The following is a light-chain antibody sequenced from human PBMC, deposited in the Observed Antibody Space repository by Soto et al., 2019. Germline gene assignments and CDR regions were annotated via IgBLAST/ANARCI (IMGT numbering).Light chain of an antibody. V-gene: IGLV2-8*01. Sequence: QSVLTQPPSASGSPGQSVTISCTGTSSDVGGYNYVSWYQQHPGKAPKLMIYEVSKRPSGVPDRFSGSKSGNTASLTVSGLQAEDEADYYCSYYAGSHNPYVSGTGNKLTVL. J-gene: IGLJ1*01. CDR1: SSDVGGYNY. CDR2: EVS. CDR3: SYYAGSHNPYV.